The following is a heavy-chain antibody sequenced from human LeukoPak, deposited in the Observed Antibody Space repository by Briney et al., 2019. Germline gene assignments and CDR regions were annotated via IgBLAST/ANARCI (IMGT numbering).Heavy chain of an antibody. D-gene: IGHD4-17*01. J-gene: IGHJ3*02. CDR1: GYTFTGYY. CDR3: TRDRGTTYASDI. CDR2: INPNSGST. V-gene: IGHV1-2*06. Sequence: ASVKVSCKASGYTFTGYYIHWVRQAPGQGLEWVGRINPNSGSTNYAQKFQGRVTMTRDTSISTLYMELSRLTFDDTAVYYCTRDRGTTYASDIWGQGTMVIVSS.